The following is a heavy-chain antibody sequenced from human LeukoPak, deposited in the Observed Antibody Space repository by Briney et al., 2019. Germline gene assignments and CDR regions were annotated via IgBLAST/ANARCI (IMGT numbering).Heavy chain of an antibody. D-gene: IGHD3-10*01. CDR1: GYTFTSYY. CDR3: ARDRLSVVVRGVIYLSEYFQH. CDR2: INPSGGST. J-gene: IGHJ1*01. V-gene: IGHV1-46*01. Sequence: ASVKVSCKASGYTFTSYYMHWVRQAPGQGLEWMGIINPSGGSTSYAQKFQGRVTMTRDTSTNTVYMELSSLRSEDTAVYYCARDRLSVVVRGVIYLSEYFQHWGQGTQVTVSS.